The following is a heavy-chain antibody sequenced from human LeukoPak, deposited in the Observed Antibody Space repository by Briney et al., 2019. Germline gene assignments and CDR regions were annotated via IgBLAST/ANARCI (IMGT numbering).Heavy chain of an antibody. CDR2: ISSIGGT. D-gene: IGHD3-9*01. V-gene: IGHV4-59*01. Sequence: PSETLSLTCTVSGGPITTYYWSWIRQPPGKGLEWIGYISSIGGTNYNPSLKSRITISLDTSKNQFSLTVASVTTADTAVYYCARGADFDYRKVHYFDYWGQGALVSVSS. CDR1: GGPITTYY. CDR3: ARGADFDYRKVHYFDY. J-gene: IGHJ4*02.